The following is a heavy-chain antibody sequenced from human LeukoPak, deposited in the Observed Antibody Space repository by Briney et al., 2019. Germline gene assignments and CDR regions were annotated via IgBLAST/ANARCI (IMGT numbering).Heavy chain of an antibody. V-gene: IGHV3-20*04. CDR3: ARDSGSSDAFDI. CDR2: INWNGGST. CDR1: GFTFDDYG. Sequence: PGGSLRLSCAASGFTFDDYGMSWVRQAPGKGLEWVSGINWNGGSTGYADSVKGRFTISRDNAKNSLYLQMNSLRAEDTASYYCARDSGSSDAFDIWGQGTMVIVSS. J-gene: IGHJ3*02. D-gene: IGHD1-26*01.